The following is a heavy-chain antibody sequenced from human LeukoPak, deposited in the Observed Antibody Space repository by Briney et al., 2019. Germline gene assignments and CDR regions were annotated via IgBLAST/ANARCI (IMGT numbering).Heavy chain of an antibody. Sequence: NDDTRYSPSLKSRLTITKDTSKNQVVLTMTNMDPVDTATYYCAHGGDDYYDSSGYYGYFDYWGQGTLVTVSS. D-gene: IGHD3-22*01. CDR3: AHGGDDYYDSSGYYGYFDY. J-gene: IGHJ4*02. CDR2: NDDT. V-gene: IGHV2-5*01.